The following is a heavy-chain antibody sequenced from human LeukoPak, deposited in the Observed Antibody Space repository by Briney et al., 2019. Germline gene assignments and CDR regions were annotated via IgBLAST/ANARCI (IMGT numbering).Heavy chain of an antibody. CDR2: INHSGST. J-gene: IGHJ6*03. Sequence: SETLSLTCAVYGGSFGGYYWSWIRQPPGKGLEWIGEINHSGSTNYNPSLMSRVTISVDTSKNQFSLKLSSVTAADTAVYYCARHRRGSGWYRGYYMDVWGKGTTVTISS. V-gene: IGHV4-34*01. CDR1: GGSFGGYY. D-gene: IGHD6-19*01. CDR3: ARHRRGSGWYRGYYMDV.